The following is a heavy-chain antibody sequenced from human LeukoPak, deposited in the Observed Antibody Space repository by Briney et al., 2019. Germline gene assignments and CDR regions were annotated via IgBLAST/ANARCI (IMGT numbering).Heavy chain of an antibody. D-gene: IGHD1-26*01. CDR1: GFTFSKYA. J-gene: IGHJ3*02. CDR2: IWNDGSDE. CDR3: AFEIGRSQGAFDI. Sequence: GGSLRLSCAASGFTFSKYAMHWVRQTPGKGLEWVAAIWNDGSDENYADSVKGRFTISSDNSKSTLYLQMNSLRAEDSAVYYCAFEIGRSQGAFDIRGQGTMITVSS. V-gene: IGHV3-33*01.